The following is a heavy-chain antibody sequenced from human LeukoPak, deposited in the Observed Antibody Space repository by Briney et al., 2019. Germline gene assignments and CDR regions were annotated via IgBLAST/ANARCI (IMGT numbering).Heavy chain of an antibody. D-gene: IGHD4-11*01. V-gene: IGHV4-59*01. Sequence: SETLSLTCTVSGGSISSYYWSWIRQPPGKGLEWIGYTYYSGSTNYNPSLKSRVTISVDTSKNQFSLKLSSVTAADTAVYYCARAGDYSNYGDYYYYGMDVWGQGTTVTVSS. CDR1: GGSISSYY. J-gene: IGHJ6*02. CDR3: ARAGDYSNYGDYYYYGMDV. CDR2: TYYSGST.